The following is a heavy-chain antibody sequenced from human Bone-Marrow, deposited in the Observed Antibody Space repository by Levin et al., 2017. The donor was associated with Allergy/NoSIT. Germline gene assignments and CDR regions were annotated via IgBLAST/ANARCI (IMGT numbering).Heavy chain of an antibody. V-gene: IGHV3-66*01. J-gene: IGHJ4*02. D-gene: IGHD2-21*01. Sequence: PGGSLRLSCGASGFTVSNNYMSWVRQPPGKGLEWVSFINDGGSTYYADSVKGRFTISKDNSKNTLFLQMNSLRGEDTAFYYCTRDDPTLVTSIPVDWGQGTLVTVSS. CDR2: INDGGST. CDR3: TRDDPTLVTSIPVD. CDR1: GFTVSNNY.